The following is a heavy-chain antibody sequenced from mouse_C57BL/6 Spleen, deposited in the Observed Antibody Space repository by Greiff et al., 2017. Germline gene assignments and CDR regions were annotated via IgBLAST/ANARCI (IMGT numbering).Heavy chain of an antibody. CDR2: IHPNSGST. Sequence: QVQLQQPGAELVKPGASVKLSCKASGYTFTSYWMHWVKQRPGQGLEWIGMIHPNSGSTNYNEKFKSKATLTVDKSSSTAYMQLSSLTSDDSAVYYCARSPLLPIGAMDYWGQGTSVTVSS. V-gene: IGHV1-64*01. CDR3: ARSPLLPIGAMDY. D-gene: IGHD1-2*01. CDR1: GYTFTSYW. J-gene: IGHJ4*01.